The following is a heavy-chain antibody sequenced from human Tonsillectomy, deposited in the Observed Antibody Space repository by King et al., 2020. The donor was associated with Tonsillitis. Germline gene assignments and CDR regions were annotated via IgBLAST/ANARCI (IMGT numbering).Heavy chain of an antibody. CDR2: IYYSGST. CDR1: GGSISSYY. Sequence: VQLQESGPGLVKPSETLSLTCTVSGGSISSYYWSWIRQPPGKGLEWIGYIYYSGSTNYNPSLKSRVTISVDTSKNQFSLKLSSVTAADTAVYYCARERPSCSSTSCHNGWFDPWGQGTLVTVSS. CDR3: ARERPSCSSTSCHNGWFDP. D-gene: IGHD2-2*02. J-gene: IGHJ5*02. V-gene: IGHV4-59*01.